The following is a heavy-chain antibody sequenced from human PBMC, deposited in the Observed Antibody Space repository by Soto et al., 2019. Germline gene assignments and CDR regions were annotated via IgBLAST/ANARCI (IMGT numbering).Heavy chain of an antibody. CDR3: AKGASRGGWHNWFDP. Sequence: EVQLVESGGGLVKPGRSLRLSCAASGFTFDDYAMHWVRQAPGKGLEWVSGISWNSGSIGYADSVKGRFTISRDNAKNSLYLQRNSLRAEDTALYYCAKGASRGGWHNWFDPWGQGTLVTVSS. V-gene: IGHV3-9*01. CDR2: ISWNSGSI. CDR1: GFTFDDYA. J-gene: IGHJ5*02. D-gene: IGHD6-19*01.